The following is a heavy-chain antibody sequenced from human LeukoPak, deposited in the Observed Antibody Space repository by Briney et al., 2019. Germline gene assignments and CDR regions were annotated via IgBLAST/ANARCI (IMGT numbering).Heavy chain of an antibody. D-gene: IGHD3-10*01. Sequence: GGSLRLSCAASGFTFSSYGMHWVRQAPGKGLEWVAFIRYDGSNKYYADSVKGRFTISRDNSKNTLYLQMNSLRAEDTAVYYCAKFTDMVREDYFDYWGQGTLVTVSS. CDR3: AKFTDMVREDYFDY. J-gene: IGHJ4*02. CDR2: IRYDGSNK. V-gene: IGHV3-30*02. CDR1: GFTFSSYG.